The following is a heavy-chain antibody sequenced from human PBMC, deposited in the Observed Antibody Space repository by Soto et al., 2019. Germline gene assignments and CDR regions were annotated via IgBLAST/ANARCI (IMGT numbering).Heavy chain of an antibody. CDR2: IWYDGSNK. D-gene: IGHD6-19*01. J-gene: IGHJ4*02. CDR1: GFTFSSYG. V-gene: IGHV3-33*01. CDR3: AILLGGIAVATRAFDY. Sequence: QVQLVESGGGVVQPGRSLRLSCAASGFTFSSYGMHWVRQAPGKGLEWVAVIWYDGSNKYYADSVKGRFTISRDNSKNTLYLQMNSLRDEDTAVYYCAILLGGIAVATRAFDYWGQGTLVTVSS.